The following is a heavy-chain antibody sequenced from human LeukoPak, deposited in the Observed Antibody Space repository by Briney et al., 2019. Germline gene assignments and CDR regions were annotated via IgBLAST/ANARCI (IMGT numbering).Heavy chain of an antibody. CDR1: GYTFTSYY. J-gene: IGHJ6*03. Sequence: ASVKVSCKASGYTFTSYYMHWVRQAPGQGLEWMGIINPSGGSTSYAQKFQGRVTMTRDMSTSTVYMELSSLRSEDTAVYYCARSLDIVATIGYYYMDVWGKGTTVTVSS. D-gene: IGHD5-12*01. CDR2: INPSGGST. CDR3: ARSLDIVATIGYYYMDV. V-gene: IGHV1-46*01.